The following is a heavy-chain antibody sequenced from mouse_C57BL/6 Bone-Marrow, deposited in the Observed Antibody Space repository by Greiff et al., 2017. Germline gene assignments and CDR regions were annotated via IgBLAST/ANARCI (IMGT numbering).Heavy chain of an antibody. Sequence: QVQLQQPGAELVRPGSSVKLSCKASGYTFTSYWLDWVKQRPGQGLEWIGNIYPSDSETHYNQKFKDKATLTVDKSSSTAYMQLSSLTSEDSAVYYCARTYYYGSSPYWYFDVWGTGTTVTVSS. D-gene: IGHD1-1*01. CDR1: GYTFTSYW. J-gene: IGHJ1*03. CDR2: IYPSDSET. V-gene: IGHV1-61*01. CDR3: ARTYYYGSSPYWYFDV.